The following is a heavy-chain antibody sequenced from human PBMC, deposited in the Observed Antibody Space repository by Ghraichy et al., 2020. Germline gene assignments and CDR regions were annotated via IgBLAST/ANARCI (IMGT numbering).Heavy chain of an antibody. V-gene: IGHV4-61*05. Sequence: SETLSLTCTVSGGSISSSTYYWGWIRQPPGKGLEWIGYIYYSGSTNYNPSLKSRVTISVDTSKNQFSLKLSSVTAADTALYYCARGGYYFDYWGQGTLVTVSS. D-gene: IGHD3-16*01. CDR2: IYYSGST. CDR1: GGSISSSTYY. CDR3: ARGGYYFDY. J-gene: IGHJ4*02.